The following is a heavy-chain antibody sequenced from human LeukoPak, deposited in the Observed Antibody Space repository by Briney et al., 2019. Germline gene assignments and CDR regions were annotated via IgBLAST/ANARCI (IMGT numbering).Heavy chain of an antibody. CDR1: LFTFSGYG. CDR3: AKDWGYTTMVSYYFDY. D-gene: IGHD5-18*01. Sequence: GRSLRLSFWAHLFTFSGYGMHRVRQAPDKGLEWVAAIWYDGNNKYYADSVQGRFAISQDNSKNTLYLQMNSLRAEDTAVYYCAKDWGYTTMVSYYFDYWGLGALVTVSS. CDR2: IWYDGNNK. J-gene: IGHJ4*02. V-gene: IGHV3-33*06.